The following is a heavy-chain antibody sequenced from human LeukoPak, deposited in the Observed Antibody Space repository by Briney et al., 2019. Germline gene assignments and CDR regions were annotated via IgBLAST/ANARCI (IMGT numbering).Heavy chain of an antibody. CDR2: INPSGGST. V-gene: IGHV1-46*01. CDR1: GYTFTSYY. CDR3: ASEYYYGSGSYPI. Sequence: ASVKVSCKASGYTFTSYYMHWVRQAPGQGLEWMGIINPSGGSTNYAQKFQGRVTITRDTSASTAYMELSSLRSEDTAVYYCASEYYYGSGSYPIWGQGTLVTVSS. J-gene: IGHJ4*02. D-gene: IGHD3-10*01.